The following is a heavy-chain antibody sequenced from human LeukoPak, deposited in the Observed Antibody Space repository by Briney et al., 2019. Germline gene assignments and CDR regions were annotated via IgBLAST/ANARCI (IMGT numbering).Heavy chain of an antibody. CDR3: ARNDYGGTLFDY. CDR2: IHYSGNT. Sequence: SETLSLTCTVSGGSITSYYWNWIRQPPGKGLEWIGHIHYSGNTNYNPSLKSRVTISVDTSKNQFSLKLSSVTAADTAVYYCARNDYGGTLFDYWGQGTLVTVSS. V-gene: IGHV4-59*01. CDR1: GGSITSYY. D-gene: IGHD4-23*01. J-gene: IGHJ4*02.